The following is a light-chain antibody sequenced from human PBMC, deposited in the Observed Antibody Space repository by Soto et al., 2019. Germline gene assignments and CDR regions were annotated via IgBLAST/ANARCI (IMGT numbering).Light chain of an antibody. V-gene: IGLV2-8*01. J-gene: IGLJ3*02. CDR2: EVT. CDR3: SSFVAGNNYWV. Sequence: QSVLTQHPSASGSPGRSVTISCTGSSSDVGGYDYVSWFQQHPGKAPKLIIYEVTKRPSGVPDRFSASKSGNTASLTVSGLQAEDEADYYCSSFVAGNNYWVFGGGTKVTVL. CDR1: SSDVGGYDY.